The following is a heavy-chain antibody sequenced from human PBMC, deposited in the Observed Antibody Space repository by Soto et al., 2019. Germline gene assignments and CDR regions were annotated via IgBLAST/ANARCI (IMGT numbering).Heavy chain of an antibody. Sequence: ASVKVSCKASGGTFSSYAISWVRQAPGQGLEWMGGIIPIFGTANYAQKFQGRVTITADESTSTAYMELSSLRSEDTAVYYCARDILRPRGPTGTTSGELNGMDVWGQGTTVTVSS. D-gene: IGHD1-7*01. V-gene: IGHV1-69*13. CDR2: IIPIFGTA. J-gene: IGHJ6*02. CDR3: ARDILRPRGPTGTTSGELNGMDV. CDR1: GGTFSSYA.